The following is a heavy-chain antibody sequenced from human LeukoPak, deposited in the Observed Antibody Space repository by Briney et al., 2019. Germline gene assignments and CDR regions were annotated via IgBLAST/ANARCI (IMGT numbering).Heavy chain of an antibody. CDR2: ISWNSGSI. CDR3: AKGYCSSTSCLVDY. J-gene: IGHJ4*02. CDR1: GFTFDDYA. Sequence: PGGSLRLSCAASGFTFDDYAMHWVRPAPGKGLEWVSGISWNSGSIGYADSVKGRFTISGDNAKNSLYLQMNSLRAEDTALYYCAKGYCSSTSCLVDYWGQGTLVTVSS. D-gene: IGHD2-2*01. V-gene: IGHV3-9*01.